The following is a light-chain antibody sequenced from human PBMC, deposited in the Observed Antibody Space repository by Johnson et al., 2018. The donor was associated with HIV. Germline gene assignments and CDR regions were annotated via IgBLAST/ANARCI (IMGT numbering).Light chain of an antibody. CDR2: DNT. CDR3: GTWDNSLTAYV. V-gene: IGLV1-51*01. CDR1: TSKIENNY. J-gene: IGLJ1*01. Sequence: QSALTQPPSVSAAPGQKVTISCSGNTSKIENNYVSWYQQFPERAPKLLIYDNTKRPSGIPDRFSGSKSDASATLAITGLQTGARADYYCGTWDNSLTAYVFGTGTKVTV.